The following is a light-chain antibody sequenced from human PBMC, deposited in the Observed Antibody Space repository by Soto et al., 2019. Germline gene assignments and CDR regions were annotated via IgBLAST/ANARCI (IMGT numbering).Light chain of an antibody. V-gene: IGKV4-1*01. J-gene: IGKJ2*01. CDR1: QSIFYSSSNKNY. CDR2: WAS. Sequence: DIVMTQSPDSLAVSLGERATINCKSSQSIFYSSSNKNYLAWYQHKPGQPPKVLVYWASTRESGVPDRFSDSGSGTDFTLTISSLQAEDVALYYCQQYYGTPYTFGQGTKLEIK. CDR3: QQYYGTPYT.